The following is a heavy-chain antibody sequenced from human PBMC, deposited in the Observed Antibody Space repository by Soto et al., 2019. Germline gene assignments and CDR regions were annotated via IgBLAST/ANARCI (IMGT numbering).Heavy chain of an antibody. Sequence: GESLKISFKGSGYSFTSYWIGWVRQMPGKGLEWMGIIYPGDSDTRYSPSFQGQVTISADKSISTAYLKWSSLKASDTAMYYCASGYSYGSYYYGMDVWGQGTTVTVSS. J-gene: IGHJ6*02. CDR3: ASGYSYGSYYYGMDV. CDR2: IYPGDSDT. V-gene: IGHV5-51*01. D-gene: IGHD5-18*01. CDR1: GYSFTSYW.